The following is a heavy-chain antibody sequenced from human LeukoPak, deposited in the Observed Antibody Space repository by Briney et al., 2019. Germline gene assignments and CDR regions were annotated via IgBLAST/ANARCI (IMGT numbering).Heavy chain of an antibody. CDR2: IKPDGSEQ. D-gene: IGHD2-15*01. CDR1: GFTFHTYW. CDR3: VRGGGLLPDY. Sequence: GGSLRLSCTASGFTFHTYWMSWVRQAPERGLEWVANIKPDGSEQYYLDSVKGRFTISRDNAKNSMYLQISSLRAEDTAVYYCVRGGGLLPDYWGQGTPVTVSS. J-gene: IGHJ4*02. V-gene: IGHV3-7*01.